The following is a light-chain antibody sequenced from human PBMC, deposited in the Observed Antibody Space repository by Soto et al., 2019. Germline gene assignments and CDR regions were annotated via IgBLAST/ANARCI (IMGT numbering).Light chain of an antibody. Sequence: QSALTQPASVSGSPGQSITISCTGTSSDVGGYNYVSWYQQHPGKAPKLMIYDVSNRPSGVSNRFSGSKSGNTASLTISGLGPEDEADYYCSSYTSSSTLDRVFGGGTKLTVL. CDR1: SSDVGGYNY. V-gene: IGLV2-14*01. J-gene: IGLJ3*02. CDR3: SSYTSSSTLDRV. CDR2: DVS.